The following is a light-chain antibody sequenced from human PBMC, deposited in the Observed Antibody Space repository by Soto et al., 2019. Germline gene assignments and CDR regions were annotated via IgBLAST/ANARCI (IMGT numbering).Light chain of an antibody. V-gene: IGKV3-20*01. CDR3: QEDCASPLFT. CDR1: QGVTTAY. J-gene: IGKJ3*01. Sequence: EVVLTQSPGTLSLSPGERATLSFRASQGVTTAYLAWYQHKPGQAPRLLIYVASTRATGIPDTFSGSGAGTGFTLTISSMEPAAFAVYAGQEDCASPLFTFGPGTKVYRK. CDR2: VAS.